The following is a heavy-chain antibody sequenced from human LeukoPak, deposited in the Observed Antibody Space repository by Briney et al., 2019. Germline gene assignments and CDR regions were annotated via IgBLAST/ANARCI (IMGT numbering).Heavy chain of an antibody. Sequence: RTGGSLRLSCAASGFTFSSYGMSWVRQAPGKGLEWVSAISGSGGSTYYADSVKGRFTISRDNSKNTLYLQMNSLRAEDTAVYYCAKAADSGSYQSDAFDIWGQGTMVTVSS. CDR2: ISGSGGST. CDR3: AKAADSGSYQSDAFDI. D-gene: IGHD1-26*01. V-gene: IGHV3-23*01. CDR1: GFTFSSYG. J-gene: IGHJ3*02.